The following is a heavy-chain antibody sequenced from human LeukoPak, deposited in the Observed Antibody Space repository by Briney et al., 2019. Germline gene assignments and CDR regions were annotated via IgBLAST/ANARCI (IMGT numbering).Heavy chain of an antibody. V-gene: IGHV3-30-3*01. CDR2: ISYDGSNK. Sequence: GGSLRLSCAASGFTFSSYAMRWVRQAPGKGLEWVAVISYDGSNKYYADSVKGRFTISRDNSKNTLYLQMNSLRAEDTAVYYCARVRPTYYYDSSGYSVFDYWGQGTLVTVSS. CDR1: GFTFSSYA. CDR3: ARVRPTYYYDSSGYSVFDY. D-gene: IGHD3-22*01. J-gene: IGHJ4*02.